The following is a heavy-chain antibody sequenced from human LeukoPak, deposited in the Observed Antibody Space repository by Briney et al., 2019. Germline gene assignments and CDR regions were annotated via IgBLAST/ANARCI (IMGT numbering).Heavy chain of an antibody. Sequence: SQTLSLTCTVSGGSISSGDYYWSWSRQPPGKGLEWIGYIYYSGSTYYNPSLKSRVTISVDTSKNQFSLKLSSVTAADTAVYYCARQGRRYGSGSYYRTWGQGTLVTVSS. V-gene: IGHV4-30-4*01. CDR2: IYYSGST. D-gene: IGHD3-10*01. CDR3: ARQGRRYGSGSYYRT. CDR1: GGSISSGDYY. J-gene: IGHJ5*02.